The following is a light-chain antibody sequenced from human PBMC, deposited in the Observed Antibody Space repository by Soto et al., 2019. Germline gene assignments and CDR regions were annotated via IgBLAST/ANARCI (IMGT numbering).Light chain of an antibody. Sequence: EIVLTQSPATLSLSPGERATLSCRASQSVSSYLAWYQQKPGQAPRLLIYDASNRATGIPARFSGSGSGTDFTLTISSLEPEDFAVYYCQRRSNWPTFGGGTKVEI. CDR3: QRRSNWPT. CDR1: QSVSSY. J-gene: IGKJ4*02. CDR2: DAS. V-gene: IGKV3-11*01.